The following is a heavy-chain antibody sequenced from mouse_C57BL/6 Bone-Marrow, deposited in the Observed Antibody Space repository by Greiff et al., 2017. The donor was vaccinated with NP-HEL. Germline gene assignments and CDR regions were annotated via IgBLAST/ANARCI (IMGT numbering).Heavy chain of an antibody. J-gene: IGHJ4*01. CDR2: INPNNGGT. V-gene: IGHV1-18*01. CDR1: GYTFTDYN. D-gene: IGHD2-4*01. Sequence: EVQLQQSGPELVKPGASVKIPCKASGYTFTDYNMDWVKQSHGKSLEWIGDINPNNGGTIYNQKFKGKATLTVDKSSSTAYMELRSLTSEDTAAYYCARGGHYDYDVPYAMDYWGQGTSVTVSS. CDR3: ARGGHYDYDVPYAMDY.